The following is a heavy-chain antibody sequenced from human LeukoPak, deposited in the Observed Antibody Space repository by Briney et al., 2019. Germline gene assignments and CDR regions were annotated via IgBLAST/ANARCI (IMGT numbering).Heavy chain of an antibody. CDR3: ARHSYYDYVWGSYRYEAHFDY. J-gene: IGHJ4*02. CDR1: GFTFSSYS. D-gene: IGHD3-16*02. Sequence: GGSLRLSCAASGFTFSSYSMNWVRQAPGKGLEWVSSISSSSSYIYYADSVKGRFTISRDNAKNSLYLQMNSLRAEDTAVYYCARHSYYDYVWGSYRYEAHFDYWGQGTLVTVSS. CDR2: ISSSSSYI. V-gene: IGHV3-21*01.